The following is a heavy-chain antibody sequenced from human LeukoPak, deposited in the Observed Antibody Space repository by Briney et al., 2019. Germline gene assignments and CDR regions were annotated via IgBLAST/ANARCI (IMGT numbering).Heavy chain of an antibody. CDR3: ARSAYSSGWYAFDY. Sequence: GSSVKVSCKASGGTFSSYAISCVRQAPGQGVEWMGGIIPIFGTANYAQKFQGRVTITSDESTSTAYMALSSLRSEDTAVYYCARSAYSSGWYAFDYWGQGTLVTVSS. CDR1: GGTFSSYA. D-gene: IGHD6-19*01. J-gene: IGHJ4*02. V-gene: IGHV1-69*01. CDR2: IIPIFGTA.